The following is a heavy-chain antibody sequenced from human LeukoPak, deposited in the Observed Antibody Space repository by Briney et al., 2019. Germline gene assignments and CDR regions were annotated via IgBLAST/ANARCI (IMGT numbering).Heavy chain of an antibody. J-gene: IGHJ6*03. CDR3: ARGPPYYDILTGYPLYYYYMDV. D-gene: IGHD3-9*01. CDR2: ISSSSSYI. Sequence: GGSLRLSCAASGFTFSSYSMNWVRQAPGKGLEWVSSISSSSSYIYYADSVKGRFTISRDNAKNSLYLQMNSLRAEDTAVYYCARGPPYYDILTGYPLYYYYMDVWGKGTTVTISS. CDR1: GFTFSSYS. V-gene: IGHV3-21*01.